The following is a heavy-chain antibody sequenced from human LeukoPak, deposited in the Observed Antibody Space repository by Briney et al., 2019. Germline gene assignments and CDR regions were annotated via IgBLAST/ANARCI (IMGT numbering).Heavy chain of an antibody. CDR2: MSHSGST. J-gene: IGHJ2*01. CDR3: ARVRTWGSEWYFDL. V-gene: IGHV4-59*01. D-gene: IGHD7-27*01. CDR1: GVAISSYY. Sequence: SETLSLTCTVSGVAISSYYWTWIRQPPGKGLEWIGYMSHSGSTNYNPSLKSRVTISEDKSKKQFSRKLSSLTAADTAVYYCARVRTWGSEWYFDLWGRGTLVTVSS.